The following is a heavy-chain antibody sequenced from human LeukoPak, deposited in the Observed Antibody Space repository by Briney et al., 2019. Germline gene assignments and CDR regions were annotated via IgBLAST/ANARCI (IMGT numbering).Heavy chain of an antibody. Sequence: ASMKVSCKASGYTFTAYYMQWVRQAPGQGLEWMGCINPNSGDTDYAQKFQGRVTMTRDTSISTAYMELTRLRSDDTGVYYCARGHLSTFYYVSGTYYNLPDFDYWGQGTLITVSS. D-gene: IGHD3-10*01. J-gene: IGHJ4*02. CDR1: GYTFTAYY. V-gene: IGHV1-2*02. CDR3: ARGHLSTFYYVSGTYYNLPDFDY. CDR2: INPNSGDT.